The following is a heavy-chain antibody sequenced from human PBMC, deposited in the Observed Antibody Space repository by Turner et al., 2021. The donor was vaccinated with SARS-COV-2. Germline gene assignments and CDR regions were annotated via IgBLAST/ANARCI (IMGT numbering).Heavy chain of an antibody. Sequence: GTFSSYAISWVRQAPGQGLEWMGGIIPIFGTANYAQKFQGRVTMTADESTSTAYMELSSLRSEDTAVYYCARCLGFDWLFPFDYWGQGTLVTVSS. D-gene: IGHD3-9*01. CDR1: GTFSSYA. J-gene: IGHJ4*02. CDR3: ARCLGFDWLFPFDY. CDR2: IIPIFGTA. V-gene: IGHV1-69*01.